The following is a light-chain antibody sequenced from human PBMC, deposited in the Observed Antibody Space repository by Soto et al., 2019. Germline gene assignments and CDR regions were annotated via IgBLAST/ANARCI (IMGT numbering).Light chain of an antibody. CDR1: QGISSY. CDR3: QKYYSYPRT. CDR2: AAA. V-gene: IGKV1-8*01. Sequence: AIRMTQSPSSFSASTGVRVTITCRASQGISSYLAWYQQNPGKAPKLLIYAAATLQSGVPSRFSGSGSGTDFTLNVSCLQSEDFATYYCQKYYSYPRTFGQGTKGEIK. J-gene: IGKJ1*01.